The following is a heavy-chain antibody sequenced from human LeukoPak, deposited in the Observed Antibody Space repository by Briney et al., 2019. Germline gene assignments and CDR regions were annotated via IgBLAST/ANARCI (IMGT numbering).Heavy chain of an antibody. CDR2: INPNSGGT. D-gene: IGHD3-9*01. CDR1: GYTFTGYY. J-gene: IGHJ4*02. Sequence: HGASVKVSCKASGYTFTGYYMHWVRQAPGQGLEWMGWINPNSGGTNYAQKFQGRVTMTRDTSISTAYMERSRLRSDDTGGYYCSKESPPNLTGVDYWGQGTLVTVSS. CDR3: SKESPPNLTGVDY. V-gene: IGHV1-2*02.